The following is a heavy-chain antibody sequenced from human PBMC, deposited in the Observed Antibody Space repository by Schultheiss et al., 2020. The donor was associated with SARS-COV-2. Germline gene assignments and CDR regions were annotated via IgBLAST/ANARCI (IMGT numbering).Heavy chain of an antibody. J-gene: IGHJ4*02. CDR1: GFTFSSYG. CDR2: ISGSGGGT. CDR3: AKAFTVTWPHRFYY. V-gene: IGHV3-23*01. D-gene: IGHD4-11*01. Sequence: GGSLRLSCAASGFTFSSYGMGWVRKAPGKGLEWVSGISGSGGGTYYVDSVKGRCTISIDTSKNTLYLQMSSLRDEDTAVYYCAKAFTVTWPHRFYYWGQGTLVTVSS.